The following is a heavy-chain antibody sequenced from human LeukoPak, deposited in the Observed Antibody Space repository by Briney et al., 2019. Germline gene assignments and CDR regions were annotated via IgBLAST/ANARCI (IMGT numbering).Heavy chain of an antibody. CDR2: IYTSGST. Sequence: SETLSLTCAVYGGSFSGYYWSWIRQPAGKGLEWIGRIYTSGSTNYNPSLKSRVTMSVDTSKNQFSLKLSSVTAADTAVYYCASFGVTGTTEDYFDYWGQGTLVTVSS. J-gene: IGHJ4*02. CDR3: ASFGVTGTTEDYFDY. CDR1: GGSFSGYY. V-gene: IGHV4-59*10. D-gene: IGHD1-7*01.